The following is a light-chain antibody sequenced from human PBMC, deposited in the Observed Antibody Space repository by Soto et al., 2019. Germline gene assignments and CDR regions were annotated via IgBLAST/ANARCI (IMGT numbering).Light chain of an antibody. J-gene: IGLJ1*01. CDR1: SSDIGAYNF. Sequence: QSALTQPASVSGSPGQSITISCTGTSSDIGAYNFVSWYQQHPGKAPKLMIYEVSNRPSGISDRFSGSKSGNTASLAISGLQAEDEADYYCKSYTRSSTYVFGTGTKVTVL. CDR2: EVS. V-gene: IGLV2-14*01. CDR3: KSYTRSSTYV.